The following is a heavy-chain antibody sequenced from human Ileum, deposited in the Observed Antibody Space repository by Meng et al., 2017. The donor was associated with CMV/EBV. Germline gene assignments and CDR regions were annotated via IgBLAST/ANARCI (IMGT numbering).Heavy chain of an antibody. V-gene: IGHV3-53*01. Sequence: GESLKISCVISGLTASISHMNWVRQAPGKGLEWVSVICTDDTHYADFVKGRFTISRDDSKNIVYLQMNSLRAADTALYYCVVGCDSRKVDYWGQGTLVTVSS. D-gene: IGHD2-15*01. CDR1: GLTASISH. CDR2: ICTDDT. CDR3: VVGCDSRKVDY. J-gene: IGHJ4*02.